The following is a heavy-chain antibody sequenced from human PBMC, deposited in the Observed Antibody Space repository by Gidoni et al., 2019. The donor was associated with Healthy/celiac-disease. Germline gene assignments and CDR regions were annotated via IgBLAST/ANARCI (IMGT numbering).Heavy chain of an antibody. CDR1: GSTCSSYA. CDR2: ISGSGGRT. Sequence: EVQLLESGGGLVQPGGSLRRSWAASGSTCSSYAMSWVRQAPGKGLEWVSAISGSGGRTSYAASVKGRFTISRDNSKNTLYLQMHSLRAEDTAVYYCAKEGSSWWLVNFDYWGQGTLVTVSS. D-gene: IGHD2-15*01. CDR3: AKEGSSWWLVNFDY. J-gene: IGHJ4*02. V-gene: IGHV3-23*01.